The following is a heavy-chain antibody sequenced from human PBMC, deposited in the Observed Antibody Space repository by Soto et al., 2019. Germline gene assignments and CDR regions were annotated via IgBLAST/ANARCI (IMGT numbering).Heavy chain of an antibody. J-gene: IGHJ3*01. CDR3: AKVIYYGPEISAFDL. Sequence: EEQLLESGGDLIQPGESLRLSCAASGFPFNAYGFNWVRQAPGKGLEWLSFIGATGSTTFYAESVKGRFTISRDDSKDSLYLQMNSLRAEDTAVYYCAKVIYYGPEISAFDLWGQGTMVTVSS. CDR2: IGATGSTT. CDR1: GFPFNAYG. D-gene: IGHD3-10*01. V-gene: IGHV3-23*01.